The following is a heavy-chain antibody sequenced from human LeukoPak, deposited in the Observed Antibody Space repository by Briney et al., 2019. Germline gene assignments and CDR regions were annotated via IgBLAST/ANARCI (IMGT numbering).Heavy chain of an antibody. V-gene: IGHV3-11*04. D-gene: IGHD2-2*01. Sequence: GGSLRFSCAASGFTFSDYYMSWIRQAPGKGLEWVSYINSSGSTIYYADSVKGRFTISRDNAKNSLYLQMNSLRAEDTAVYYCARGVVVPAAITLTAYYYYYMGVWGKGTMATVSS. CDR1: GFTFSDYY. J-gene: IGHJ6*03. CDR3: ARGVVVPAAITLTAYYYYYMGV. CDR2: INSSGSTI.